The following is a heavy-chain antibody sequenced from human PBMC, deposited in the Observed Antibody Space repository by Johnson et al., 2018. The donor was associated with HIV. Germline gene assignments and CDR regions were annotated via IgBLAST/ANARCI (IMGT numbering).Heavy chain of an antibody. D-gene: IGHD6-19*01. J-gene: IGHJ3*02. V-gene: IGHV3-74*01. CDR1: GFTFSSYG. Sequence: VQLVESGGGVVQPGRSLRVSCAASGFTFSSYGMHWVRQAPGKGLVWVSRINSDGSSTSYADSVKGRFTISSDNAKNTLSLQMNSLRAEATAVYYCAREAAVADAFDIWGQGTMVTVSS. CDR3: AREAAVADAFDI. CDR2: INSDGSST.